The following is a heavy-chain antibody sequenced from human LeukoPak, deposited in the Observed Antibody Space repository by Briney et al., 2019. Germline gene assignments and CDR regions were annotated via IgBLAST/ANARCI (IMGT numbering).Heavy chain of an antibody. V-gene: IGHV3-15*01. D-gene: IGHD3-16*02. Sequence: PGGSLRLSCAASGFTFSNAWMSWVRQAPGKGLEWVGRIKSKTDGGTTDYAAPVKGRFTISRDDSKNTLYLQMNSLKTEDTAVHYCTTDRRPHWGSYRYTDFDYWGQGTLVTVSS. J-gene: IGHJ4*02. CDR3: TTDRRPHWGSYRYTDFDY. CDR1: GFTFSNAW. CDR2: IKSKTDGGTT.